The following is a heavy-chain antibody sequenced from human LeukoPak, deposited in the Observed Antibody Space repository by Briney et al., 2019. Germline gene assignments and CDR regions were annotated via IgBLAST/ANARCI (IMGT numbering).Heavy chain of an antibody. Sequence: GGSLRLSCAASGFTFRSYDMHWVRQVTGKGLEWVSAVGTSGDTYYAGSVKGRFTISRENAKNSLYLQMNSLTAGDTAVYYCVRGGIQVSGIDEIDYWGQGTLVTVSS. D-gene: IGHD6-19*01. CDR2: VGTSGDT. CDR1: GFTFRSYD. V-gene: IGHV3-13*01. CDR3: VRGGIQVSGIDEIDY. J-gene: IGHJ4*02.